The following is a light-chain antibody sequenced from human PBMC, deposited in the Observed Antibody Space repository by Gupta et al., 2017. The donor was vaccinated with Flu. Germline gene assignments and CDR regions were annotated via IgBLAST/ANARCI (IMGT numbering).Light chain of an antibody. V-gene: IGKV3-20*01. J-gene: IGKJ3*01. CDR3: QQVGYIPFT. CDR1: RGVSSNF. Sequence: DTLSLSPGERATLSCRASRGVSSNFLAWYQQKPGQAPRLLMSEASYRATGVPDRFSGSGSGTDFTLTISRLEPEDVAVYYCQQVGYIPFTFGHGTRVDI. CDR2: EAS.